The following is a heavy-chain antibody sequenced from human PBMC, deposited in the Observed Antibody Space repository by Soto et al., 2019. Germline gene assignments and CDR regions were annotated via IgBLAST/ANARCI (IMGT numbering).Heavy chain of an antibody. CDR3: ARWAGTYPYDAFDI. V-gene: IGHV1-3*01. J-gene: IGHJ3*02. CDR2: INAGNGNT. CDR1: GYTFTSYA. Sequence: ASVKLSWTASGYTFTSYAMHWVRQAPGQRLEWMGWINAGNGNTKYSQKFQGRVTITRDTSASTAYMELSSLRSEDTAVYYCARWAGTYPYDAFDIWGQGTMVTVSS. D-gene: IGHD1-1*01.